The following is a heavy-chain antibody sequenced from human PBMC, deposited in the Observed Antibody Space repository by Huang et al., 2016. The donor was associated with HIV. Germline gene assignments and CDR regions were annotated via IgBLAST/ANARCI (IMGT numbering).Heavy chain of an antibody. V-gene: IGHV3-53*01. CDR1: GFTVSTTY. CDR3: AKEGDTGAALGY. D-gene: IGHD2-8*02. Sequence: EVQLVESGGGLIQPGGSLRLSCAASGFTVSTTYMTWVRQAPGKGLEWVSLIYSGGTTYYADSVNGRFTIARDDSENTLYLHMTSLRAGDTAVYYCAKEGDTGAALGYWGQGTLVTVS. CDR2: IYSGGTT. J-gene: IGHJ4*02.